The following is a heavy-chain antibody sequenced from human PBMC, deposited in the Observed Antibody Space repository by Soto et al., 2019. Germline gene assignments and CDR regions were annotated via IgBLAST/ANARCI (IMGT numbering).Heavy chain of an antibody. CDR3: ARRITMVRGPYYYYAMDV. D-gene: IGHD3-10*01. V-gene: IGHV3-48*02. CDR2: ITSTSSTK. J-gene: IGHJ6*02. CDR1: GFTFSSYD. Sequence: PGGSLRLSCAASGFTFSSYDMHWVRQATGKGLEWISYITSTSSTKYYADSVKGRFTISRDNANNSLYLQMNSLRDEDTAVYYCARRITMVRGPYYYYAMDVWGQGTTVTVSS.